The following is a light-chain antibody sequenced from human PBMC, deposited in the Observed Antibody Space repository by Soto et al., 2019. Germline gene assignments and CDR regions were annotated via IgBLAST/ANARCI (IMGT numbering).Light chain of an antibody. CDR1: SSDVVGYNY. CDR2: DVS. Sequence: QSVLTQPRSVSGSPGQSVTISCTGTSSDVVGYNYVSWYQQHPGKAPKLMIYDVSKRPSGVPDRFSGSKSGNTASLTISGLQAEDEADYYCCSYAGTKDVFGTGTKVTVL. J-gene: IGLJ1*01. V-gene: IGLV2-11*01. CDR3: CSYAGTKDV.